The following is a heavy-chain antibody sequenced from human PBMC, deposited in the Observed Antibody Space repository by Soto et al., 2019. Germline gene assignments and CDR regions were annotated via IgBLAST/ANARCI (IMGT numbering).Heavy chain of an antibody. CDR1: RGTFNTSP. CDR2: IVPVFGMV. V-gene: IGHV1-69*01. CDR3: ATPHLRGRQYDYRSPATASLFPSGLGV. Sequence: QVLLAQSGAEVKKPGSSVKVSCQTSRGTFNTSPISWVRQAPGQGLEWLGDIVPVFGMVNYAKQFQDRLNLTADESTTSVCREVSRLTPEDTAVYFCATPHLRGRQYDYRSPATASLFPSGLGVWGQGTTVIVSS. D-gene: IGHD3-3*01. J-gene: IGHJ6*02.